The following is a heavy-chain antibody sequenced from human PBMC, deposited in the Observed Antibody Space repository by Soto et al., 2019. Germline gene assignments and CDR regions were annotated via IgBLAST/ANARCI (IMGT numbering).Heavy chain of an antibody. J-gene: IGHJ6*02. CDR3: ARESNGYCSGGSCYDYYYGMDV. CDR2: ISAYNGNT. V-gene: IGHV1-18*04. Sequence: GASVKVSCKASGYTFTSYGISWVRQAPGQGLEWMGWISAYNGNTNYARKLQGRVTMTTDTSTSTAYMELRSLRSDDTAVYYCARESNGYCSGGSCYDYYYGMDVWGQGTTVT. D-gene: IGHD2-15*01. CDR1: GYTFTSYG.